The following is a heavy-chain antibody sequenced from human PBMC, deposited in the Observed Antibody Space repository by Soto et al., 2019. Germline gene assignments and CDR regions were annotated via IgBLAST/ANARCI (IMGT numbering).Heavy chain of an antibody. J-gene: IGHJ1*01. D-gene: IGHD6-13*01. Sequence: QLQLQESGPGLVKPSETLSLTCTVSGGSISSSSYYWGWIRQPPGKGLEWIGSIYYSGSTYYNPSLKSRVTISVDTSKNQFSLKLSSVTAADTAVYYCARHRTSSSWLAEYFQHWGQGTLVTVSS. CDR3: ARHRTSSSWLAEYFQH. V-gene: IGHV4-39*01. CDR1: GGSISSSSYY. CDR2: IYYSGST.